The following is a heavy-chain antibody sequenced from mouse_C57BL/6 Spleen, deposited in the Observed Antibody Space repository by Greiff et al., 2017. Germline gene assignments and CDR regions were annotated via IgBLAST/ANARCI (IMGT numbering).Heavy chain of an antibody. CDR1: GYTFANYW. D-gene: IGHD2-3*01. CDR2: IYPGGGYT. J-gene: IGHJ2*01. Sequence: VQLQQSGAELVRPGTSVKMSCKASGYTFANYWIGWAKQRPGHGLEWIGDIYPGGGYTNYNEKFKGKATLTADKSSSTAYMQFSSLTSEDSAIYYCARRFDGHYFDYWGQGTTLTVSS. CDR3: ARRFDGHYFDY. V-gene: IGHV1-63*01.